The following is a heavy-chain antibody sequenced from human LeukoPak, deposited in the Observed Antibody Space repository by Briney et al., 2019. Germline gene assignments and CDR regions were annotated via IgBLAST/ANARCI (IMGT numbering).Heavy chain of an antibody. D-gene: IGHD6-13*01. J-gene: IGHJ4*02. CDR1: GYPFTTYE. CDR2: VHPDTGYA. V-gene: IGHV1-8*01. Sequence: ASVKVSCKTSGYPFTTYEINWVRQAAGQGLEWMGWVHPDTGYADYAQKFQGRVTMTSDTSISTAYMELSSLRSEDTAVYYCARGRRVKQPDSFDYWGQGTLVTVSS. CDR3: ARGRRVKQPDSFDY.